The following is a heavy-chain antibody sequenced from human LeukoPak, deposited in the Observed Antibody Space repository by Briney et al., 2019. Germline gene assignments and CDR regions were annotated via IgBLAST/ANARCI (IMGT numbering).Heavy chain of an antibody. CDR2: INYGGST. CDR1: EMSFSAYY. D-gene: IGHD6-19*01. Sequence: SETLSLTCAVSEMSFSAYYWNWIRQSPGKGLEWIGEINYGGSTKYTPSLEGRGTILIDTSKNQFSLKLTSVTAADTAVYYCARGLPPGSGSRGSHAFDVWGQGTMVTVSS. V-gene: IGHV4-34*01. CDR3: ARGLPPGSGSRGSHAFDV. J-gene: IGHJ3*01.